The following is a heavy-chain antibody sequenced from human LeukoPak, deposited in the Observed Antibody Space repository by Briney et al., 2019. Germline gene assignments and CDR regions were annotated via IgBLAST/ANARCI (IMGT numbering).Heavy chain of an antibody. D-gene: IGHD6-19*01. CDR2: IKQDGSEK. CDR3: ARPYNTGWARYYFDY. Sequence: PGGSLRLSCAASGFTFRTYWMSWVRRARGKGLEWVANIKQDGSEKYYVDSVKGRFTISRDNAKNSLDLQMNSLIAEDTAVNYGARPYNTGWARYYFDYWGQGTLVSVSS. J-gene: IGHJ4*02. CDR1: GFTFRTYW. V-gene: IGHV3-7*05.